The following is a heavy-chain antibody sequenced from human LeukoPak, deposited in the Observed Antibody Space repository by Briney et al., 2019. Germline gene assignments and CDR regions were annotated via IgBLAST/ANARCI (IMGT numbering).Heavy chain of an antibody. J-gene: IGHJ6*02. CDR2: ISSSSSYI. Sequence: GGSLRLSCAASGFTFSSYSMNWVRQAPGKGLEWVSSISSSSSYIYYADSVKGRFTISRGNAKNSLYLQMNSLRAEDTAVYYCARGGSDAAGMDVWGQGTTVTVSS. D-gene: IGHD2-15*01. CDR3: ARGGSDAAGMDV. CDR1: GFTFSSYS. V-gene: IGHV3-21*01.